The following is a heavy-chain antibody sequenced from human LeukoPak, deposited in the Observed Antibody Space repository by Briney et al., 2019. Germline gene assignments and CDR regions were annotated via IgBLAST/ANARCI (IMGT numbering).Heavy chain of an antibody. CDR2: INPSGGST. J-gene: IGHJ5*02. Sequence: GASVKVSCKASGYTFTSYYMHWVRQAPGQGLEWMGIINPSGGSTSYAQKFQGRVTMTRDMSTSTVYMELSSLRSEDTAVYYCARDQGGISSTSCYDPWGQGALVTVSS. V-gene: IGHV1-46*01. CDR1: GYTFTSYY. CDR3: ARDQGGISSTSCYDP. D-gene: IGHD2-2*01.